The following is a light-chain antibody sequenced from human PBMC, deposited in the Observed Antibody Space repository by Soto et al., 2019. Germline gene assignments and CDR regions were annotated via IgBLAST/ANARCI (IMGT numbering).Light chain of an antibody. CDR2: DAS. Sequence: IRMTQSPSTLSASVGDRVTITCRASQSLSTWVAWYQQKPVTAPKLLIYDASMLESGVPSRFSVSGSGTDFTLTISSLQPDDFATYYCQQYNSYWTFGQGTKVEIK. CDR3: QQYNSYWT. CDR1: QSLSTW. V-gene: IGKV1-5*01. J-gene: IGKJ1*01.